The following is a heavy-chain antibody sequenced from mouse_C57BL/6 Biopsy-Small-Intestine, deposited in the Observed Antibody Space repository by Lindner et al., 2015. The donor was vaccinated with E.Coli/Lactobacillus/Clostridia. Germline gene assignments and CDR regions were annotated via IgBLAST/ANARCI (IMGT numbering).Heavy chain of an antibody. Sequence: VQLQESGGGLVKPGGSLKLSCAASGFTFSDYGIHWVRQAPEKGLEWVAFISSGSSTIYYADTVKGRFTISRDNAKNTLFPQMTSLRSEDTAMYYCAREGLYAFDYWGQGTTLTVSS. V-gene: IGHV5-17*01. CDR2: ISSGSSTI. CDR3: AREGLYAFDY. D-gene: IGHD2-12*01. J-gene: IGHJ2*01. CDR1: GFTFSDYG.